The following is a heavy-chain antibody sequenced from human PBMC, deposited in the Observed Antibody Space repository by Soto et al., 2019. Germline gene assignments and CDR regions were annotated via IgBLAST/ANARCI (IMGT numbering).Heavy chain of an antibody. D-gene: IGHD4-4*01. CDR2: IHYSGST. CDR1: GGSITSGDDY. Sequence: QEQLQESGPGLVKPSQTLSLTCTVSGGSITSGDDYWSWIRPPPGKGLEWIAYIHYSGSTYYSPALKSRVTISVDTSKNQFSLKLSSVTAADTAVYYCARGGYTVTTRYYYGMDDWGQGTTVTVSS. CDR3: ARGGYTVTTRYYYGMDD. V-gene: IGHV4-30-4*01. J-gene: IGHJ6*02.